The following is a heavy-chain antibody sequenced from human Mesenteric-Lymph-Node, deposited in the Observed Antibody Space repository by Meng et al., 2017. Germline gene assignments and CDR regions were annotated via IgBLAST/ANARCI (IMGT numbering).Heavy chain of an antibody. J-gene: IGHJ4*02. V-gene: IGHV4-59*01. CDR1: GGSISSYY. CDR2: IYYSGST. CDR3: ASWVGATKFDY. D-gene: IGHD1-26*01. Sequence: QVQPQESGPGLVKPSETLSLTCTVSGGSISSYYWNWIRQPPGKGLEWIGNIYYSGSTNYNPSLKSRVTISVDTSKNQFSLNLSSVTAADTAIYYCASWVGATKFDYWGQGTLVTVSS.